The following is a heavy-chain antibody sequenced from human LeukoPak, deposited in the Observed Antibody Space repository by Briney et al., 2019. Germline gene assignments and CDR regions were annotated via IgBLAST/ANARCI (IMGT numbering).Heavy chain of an antibody. CDR1: GFTFSSYG. CDR2: ISGSGGST. J-gene: IGHJ4*02. Sequence: GGSLRLSCAASGFTFSSYGMSWVRQAPGKGLEWVSAISGSGGSTYYADSVKGRFTISRDNSKNSLYLQMNSLRAEDTAVYYCARALIGYYFDYWGQGTLVTVSS. V-gene: IGHV3-23*01. CDR3: ARALIGYYFDY. D-gene: IGHD2-8*01.